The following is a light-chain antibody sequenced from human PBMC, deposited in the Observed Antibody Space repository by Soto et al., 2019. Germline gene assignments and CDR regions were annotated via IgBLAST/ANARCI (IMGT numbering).Light chain of an antibody. V-gene: IGLV2-11*01. J-gene: IGLJ1*01. Sequence: QSVLTQPHSVSGSPGQSVTISCTGTSSDVGGYNYVSWYQQHPGKAPKLMIYDVSKRPSGVPDRFSGSKSGNTASLTISGLQSEDEADYYCCSDAGSYVFGTGTKVTVL. CDR3: CSDAGSYV. CDR1: SSDVGGYNY. CDR2: DVS.